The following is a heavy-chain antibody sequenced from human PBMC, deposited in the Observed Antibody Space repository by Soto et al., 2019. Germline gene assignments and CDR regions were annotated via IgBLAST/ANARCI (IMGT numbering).Heavy chain of an antibody. CDR2: ISYDGSNK. V-gene: IGHV3-30-3*01. J-gene: IGHJ6*02. Sequence: QVQLVESGGGVVQPGRSLRLSCAASGFTFSSYAMHWVRQAPGKGLEWVAVISYDGSNKYYADSVKGRFTISRDNSKNTLYLQMNSRRAEDTAVYYCATRSNIVVVVAASTSGMDVWGQGTTVTVSS. D-gene: IGHD2-15*01. CDR3: ATRSNIVVVVAASTSGMDV. CDR1: GFTFSSYA.